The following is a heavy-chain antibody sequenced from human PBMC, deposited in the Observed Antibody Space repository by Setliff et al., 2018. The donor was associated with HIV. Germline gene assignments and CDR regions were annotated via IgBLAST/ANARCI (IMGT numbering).Heavy chain of an antibody. CDR1: GGPHSAHH. V-gene: IGHV4-34*01. Sequence: SETLSLTCAFYGGPHSAHHWGWIRQSPGKGLEWIGEINHSGSSKYNPSLKSRVTMSVDTSKNQFSLKLSSVTAADSAVYYCARVGTTVTTRETYKWFDPWGQGTLVTVSS. CDR3: ARVGTTVTTRETYKWFDP. D-gene: IGHD4-17*01. J-gene: IGHJ5*02. CDR2: INHSGSS.